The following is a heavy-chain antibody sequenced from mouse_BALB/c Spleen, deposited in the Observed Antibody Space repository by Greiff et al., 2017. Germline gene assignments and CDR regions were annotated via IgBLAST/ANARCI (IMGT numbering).Heavy chain of an antibody. CDR1: GFTFSDYY. D-gene: IGHD1-1*01. J-gene: IGHJ3*01. CDR2: ISDGGSYT. V-gene: IGHV5-4*02. CDR3: ARDYYGSSYWFAY. Sequence: EVKLVESGGGLVKPGGSLKLSCAASGFTFSDYYMYWVRQTPEKRLEWVATISDGGSYTYYPDSVKGRFTISRDNAKNNLYLQMSSLKSEDTAMYYCARDYYGSSYWFAYWGQGTLVTVSA.